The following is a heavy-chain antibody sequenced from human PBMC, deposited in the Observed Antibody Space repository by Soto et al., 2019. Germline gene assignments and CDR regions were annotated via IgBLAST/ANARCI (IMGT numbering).Heavy chain of an antibody. CDR1: GYTFTSYY. V-gene: IGHV1-46*01. CDR2: INPSGGST. CDR3: ARGHASGTTYYYYYGMDV. J-gene: IGHJ6*02. D-gene: IGHD3-10*01. Sequence: ASVKVSCKASGYTFTSYYMHWVRQAPGQGLEWMGIINPSGGSTSYAQKFQGRVTMTRDTSTSTVYMELSSLRSEDTAVYYCARGHASGTTYYYYYGMDVWGQGTTVTVSS.